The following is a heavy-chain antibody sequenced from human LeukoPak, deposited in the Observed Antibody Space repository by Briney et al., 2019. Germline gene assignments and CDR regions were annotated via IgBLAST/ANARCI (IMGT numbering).Heavy chain of an antibody. CDR2: IYYSGST. Sequence: SQTLSLTCTVSGGSISSGDYYWSWIRQPPGKGLEWIGYIYYSGSTYYNPSFKSRVTISVDTSKNQFSLKLSSVTAADTAVYYCARVKGAVAGTRIFDYWGQGTLVTVSS. CDR3: ARVKGAVAGTRIFDY. CDR1: GGSISSGDYY. D-gene: IGHD6-19*01. J-gene: IGHJ4*02. V-gene: IGHV4-30-4*01.